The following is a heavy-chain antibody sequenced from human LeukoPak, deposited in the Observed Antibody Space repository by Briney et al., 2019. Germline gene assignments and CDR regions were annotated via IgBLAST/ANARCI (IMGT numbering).Heavy chain of an antibody. CDR2: IYFSGST. CDR1: GGSISNGGYF. Sequence: SETLSLTCTVSGGSISNGGYFWSWIRQYPGKGLEWIGNIYFSGSTDYNPSLKSRLNISIDTSKNQFSLNLTSVTAADTAVYFCARGQSRWELLIVGALHIWGQGTMVIVSS. V-gene: IGHV4-31*03. D-gene: IGHD3/OR15-3a*01. CDR3: ARGQSRWELLIVGALHI. J-gene: IGHJ3*02.